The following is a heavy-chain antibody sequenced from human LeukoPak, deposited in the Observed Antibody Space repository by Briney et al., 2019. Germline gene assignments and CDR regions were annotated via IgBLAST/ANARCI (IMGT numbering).Heavy chain of an antibody. V-gene: IGHV1-2*02. J-gene: IGHJ4*02. CDR2: ISPSSGDT. CDR1: GYTFSDYF. Sequence: ASVKVSCKASGYTFSDYFIHWVRQAPGQGPEWVGWISPSSGDTEYAQKFRGRVTMTRDPSIKTAYMELTGLTSDDTAVYYCARWTPSMKSGYDFEFWGQGTLVTVSS. CDR3: ARWTPSMKSGYDFEF. D-gene: IGHD5-12*01.